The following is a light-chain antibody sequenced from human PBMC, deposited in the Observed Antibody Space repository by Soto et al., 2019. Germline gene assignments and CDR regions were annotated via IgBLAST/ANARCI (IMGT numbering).Light chain of an antibody. Sequence: DIVLTQSPDTLSLSPEERATLSGRAIQSVSSCYLAWDQQKPGLAPRLVIYDASKRATGIPARFSGSVSGTDFTLTIGRLDPEDFAVYYCLKYGSSPGWTFGPGTNVDSK. CDR2: DAS. J-gene: IGKJ3*01. CDR3: LKYGSSPGWT. CDR1: QSVSSCY. V-gene: IGKV3-20*01.